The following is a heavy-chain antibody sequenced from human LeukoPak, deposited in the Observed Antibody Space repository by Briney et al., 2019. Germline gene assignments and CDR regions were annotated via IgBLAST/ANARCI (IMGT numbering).Heavy chain of an antibody. V-gene: IGHV3-23*01. D-gene: IGHD6-13*01. CDR2: ISSSGGST. J-gene: IGHJ4*02. CDR1: GFSFSSYA. Sequence: PGGSLRLSCAASGFSFSSYAMSWVRQAPGKGLEWVSTISSSGGSTYYADSVKGRFTISRDNSKSTVYLQMNSLRAEDTAVYYCAKATFASSWSLYFDYWGQGTLVTVSS. CDR3: AKATFASSWSLYFDY.